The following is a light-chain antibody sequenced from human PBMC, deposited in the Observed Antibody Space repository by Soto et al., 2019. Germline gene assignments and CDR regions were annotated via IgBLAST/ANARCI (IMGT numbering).Light chain of an antibody. CDR1: QTITTS. V-gene: IGKV1-5*03. J-gene: IGKJ1*01. CDR3: QQYDSYSVRK. Sequence: DIQMTQSPSTLSASVGDGVTITCRASQTITTSLAWYQQKPGKATKLLIYKASSLESGVPSRFSGSGSGTEFTLTISSLQPDDFATYYCQQYDSYSVRKLGQGTKVDI. CDR2: KAS.